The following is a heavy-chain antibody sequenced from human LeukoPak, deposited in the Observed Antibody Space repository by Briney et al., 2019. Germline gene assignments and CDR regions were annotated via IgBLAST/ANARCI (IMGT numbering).Heavy chain of an antibody. CDR1: GGSFSGYY. Sequence: SETLSLTCAVYGGSFSGYYWSWIRQPPGKGLEWSGEINHSGSTNYNPSLKSRVTISVDTSKNQFSLKLSSVTAADTAVYYCARGRSRSYRTTEKGTFDYWGQGTLVTVSS. CDR3: ARGRSRSYRTTEKGTFDY. D-gene: IGHD1-7*01. V-gene: IGHV4-34*01. J-gene: IGHJ4*02. CDR2: INHSGST.